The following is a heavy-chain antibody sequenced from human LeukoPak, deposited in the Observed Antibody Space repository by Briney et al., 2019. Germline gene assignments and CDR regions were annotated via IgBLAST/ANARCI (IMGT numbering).Heavy chain of an antibody. Sequence: SETLSLTCAVYGGSFSGYYWSWIRQPPGKGLEWIGEINHSGSTNYNPSLKSRVTISVDTSKNQFSLKLSSVTAADTAVYYCARGPIFPSTYYYDSSGYYYDYWGQGTLVTVSS. CDR1: GGSFSGYY. J-gene: IGHJ4*02. V-gene: IGHV4-34*01. CDR2: INHSGST. CDR3: ARGPIFPSTYYYDSSGYYYDY. D-gene: IGHD3-22*01.